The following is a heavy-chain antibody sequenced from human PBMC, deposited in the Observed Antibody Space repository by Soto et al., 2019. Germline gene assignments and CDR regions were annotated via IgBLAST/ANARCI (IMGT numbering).Heavy chain of an antibody. J-gene: IGHJ3*02. CDR2: IQPGHSDT. Sequence: GLEWMGIIQPGHSDTRYSPSLQGQVTISADKSISTAYLQWSSLKASDTAMYYCARRDSEAAFDIWGQGTMVTVSS. D-gene: IGHD3-3*01. CDR3: ARRDSEAAFDI. V-gene: IGHV5-51*02.